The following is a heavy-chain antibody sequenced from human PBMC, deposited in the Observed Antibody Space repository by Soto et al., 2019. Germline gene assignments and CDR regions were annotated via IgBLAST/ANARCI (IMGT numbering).Heavy chain of an antibody. CDR2: IWYDGSNK. CDR1: GFTFSSYG. CDR3: ARDHGGYCSSTSCYTTYYYGMDA. D-gene: IGHD2-2*02. Sequence: QVQLVESGGGVVQPGRSLRLSCAASGFTFSSYGMHWVRQAPGKGLEWVAVIWYDGSNKYYADSVKGRFTISRDNSKNTLYLQMNSLRAEDTAVYYCARDHGGYCSSTSCYTTYYYGMDAWGQGTTVTVSS. V-gene: IGHV3-33*01. J-gene: IGHJ6*02.